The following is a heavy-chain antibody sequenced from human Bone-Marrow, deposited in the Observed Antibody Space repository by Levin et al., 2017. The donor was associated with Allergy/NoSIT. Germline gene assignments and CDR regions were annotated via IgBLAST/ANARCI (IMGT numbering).Heavy chain of an antibody. CDR3: AKDNLAVITGVDV. CDR1: GFTFDDYA. Sequence: SLKISCAASGFTFDDYAMHWVRQGPGKGLEWVSSISWNSGMISYADSVKGRFTISRDNTRNSLHLQMNSLRPEDTALFYCAKDNLAVITGVDVWGQGTMVTVSS. D-gene: IGHD3-10*01. V-gene: IGHV3-9*01. CDR2: ISWNSGMI. J-gene: IGHJ3*01.